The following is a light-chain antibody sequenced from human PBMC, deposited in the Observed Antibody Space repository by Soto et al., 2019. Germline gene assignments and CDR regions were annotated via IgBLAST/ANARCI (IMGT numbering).Light chain of an antibody. CDR1: QSVSSTY. CDR3: QHYNYWPPKT. J-gene: IGKJ1*01. Sequence: EIVLTQSPGTLSLSPGERATLSCRASQSVSSTYLAWYQQKPGQAPRLLIYGASSRATGIPDRFSGSGSGTEFTLTISSLQSEDFAVYYCQHYNYWPPKTFGQGTKVEMK. V-gene: IGKV3-20*01. CDR2: GAS.